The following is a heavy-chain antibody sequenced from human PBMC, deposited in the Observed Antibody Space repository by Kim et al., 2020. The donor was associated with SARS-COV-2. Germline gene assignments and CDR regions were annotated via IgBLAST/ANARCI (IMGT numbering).Heavy chain of an antibody. CDR3: AKKATVVYGYIYWYFDL. CDR2: ISDTGDYT. Sequence: GGSLRLSCAASGFTFSTYGMSWVRQAPGKGLEWVSIISDTGDYTYYPDSVKGRFTISRDNSKNTLYLQMNSLRAEDTALYFCAKKATVVYGYIYWYFDLWGRGTLVSVSS. J-gene: IGHJ2*01. D-gene: IGHD2-8*02. V-gene: IGHV3-23*01. CDR1: GFTFSTYG.